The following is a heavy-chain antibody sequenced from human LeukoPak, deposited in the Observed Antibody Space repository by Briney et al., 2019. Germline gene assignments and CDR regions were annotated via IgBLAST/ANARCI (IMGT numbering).Heavy chain of an antibody. Sequence: SETLSLTCTVSGGSISSYYWSWIRQPPGKGLEWIGYIYYSGSTNYNPSLKSRVTISVDTSKNQFSLKLSSVTAADTAVYYCARSGYSNFDYWGQGTLVTVSS. V-gene: IGHV4-59*08. CDR3: ARSGYSNFDY. J-gene: IGHJ4*02. CDR2: IYYSGST. D-gene: IGHD3-3*01. CDR1: GGSISSYY.